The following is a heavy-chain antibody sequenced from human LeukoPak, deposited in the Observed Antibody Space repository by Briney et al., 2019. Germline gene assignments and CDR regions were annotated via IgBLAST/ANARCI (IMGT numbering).Heavy chain of an antibody. J-gene: IGHJ4*02. CDR1: GFTVSSNY. CDR3: AGGTSGYDTPFDY. D-gene: IGHD5-12*01. V-gene: IGHV3-66*01. Sequence: PGGSLRLSCAASGFTVSSNYMSWVRQAPGKGLEWVSVIYSGGSTYYADSVKGRFTISRDNSKNTLYLQMNSLRAEDTAVYYCAGGTSGYDTPFDYWGQGTLVTVSS. CDR2: IYSGGST.